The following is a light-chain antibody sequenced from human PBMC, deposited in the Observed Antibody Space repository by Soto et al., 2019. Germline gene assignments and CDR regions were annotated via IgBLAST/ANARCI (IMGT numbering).Light chain of an antibody. V-gene: IGKV1-5*01. CDR1: QNINRW. Sequence: DIQMTQSPSTLAASVGARVTITCRASQNINRWLAWYQQKPGKAPEVLIYDASSLESGVPARFSGSGSGTEFTLTITSLQPDDFATYYCQQYDGYFGPGTKEDFK. CDR3: QQYDGY. J-gene: IGKJ3*01. CDR2: DAS.